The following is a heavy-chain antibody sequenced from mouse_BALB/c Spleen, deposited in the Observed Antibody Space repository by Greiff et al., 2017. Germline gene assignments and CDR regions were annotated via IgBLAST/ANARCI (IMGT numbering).Heavy chain of an antibody. CDR2: ISDGGSYT. J-gene: IGHJ3*01. CDR1: GFTFTDYD. V-gene: IGHV5-4*02. Sequence: EVKLVESGGGLVKPGGSLKLSCAASGFTFTDYDMYWVRQPPGKGLEWVATISDGGSYTYYPDSVKGRSTISRDNANNKLYLQMSSLKSEGTAMYYCARDGDDGSWFAYWGQGTLVTVSA. D-gene: IGHD2-3*01. CDR3: ARDGDDGSWFAY.